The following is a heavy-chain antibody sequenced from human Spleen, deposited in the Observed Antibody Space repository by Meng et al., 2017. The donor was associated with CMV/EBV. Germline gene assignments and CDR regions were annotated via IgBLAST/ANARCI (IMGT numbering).Heavy chain of an antibody. CDR1: GYRFSTSW. CDR3: ARRLSRGSASRWFDP. D-gene: IGHD1-26*01. V-gene: IGHV5-51*01. J-gene: IGHJ5*02. CDR2: IYAGDSDT. Sequence: SGYRFSTSWIAWVRQVPGKGLEWMGVIYAGDSDTTYSPAFQGQVTISVDKSISTAYLQWSRLRASDTAVYYCARRLSRGSASRWFDPWGQGTLVTVSS.